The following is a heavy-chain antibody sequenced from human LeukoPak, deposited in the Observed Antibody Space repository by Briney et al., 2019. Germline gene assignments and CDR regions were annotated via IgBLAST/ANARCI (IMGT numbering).Heavy chain of an antibody. CDR1: GFTFSSYG. D-gene: IGHD2-2*01. V-gene: IGHV3-30*02. CDR2: IRYDGNNK. Sequence: GGSLRLSCAASGFTFSSYGMHWVRQAPGKGLEWVAFIRYDGNNKYYADSVKGRFTISRDNSKNTLYLQMNSLRAEDTAVYYCAKGRYCSSTSCYPYYYMDVWGKGTTVTVSS. CDR3: AKGRYCSSTSCYPYYYMDV. J-gene: IGHJ6*03.